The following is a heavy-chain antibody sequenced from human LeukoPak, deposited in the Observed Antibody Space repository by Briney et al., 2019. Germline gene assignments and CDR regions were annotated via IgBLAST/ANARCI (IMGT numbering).Heavy chain of an antibody. CDR2: ISGGSSTI. V-gene: IGHV3-48*04. D-gene: IGHD4-17*01. CDR3: ARGETTVTTEDY. J-gene: IGHJ4*02. Sequence: GGSLRLSCAASGLSFSRFWMNWVRQAPGKGLEWVSYISGGSSTIYYADSVKGRFTISRDNAKNSLYLQMNSLRAEDTAVYYCARGETTVTTEDYWGQGTLVTVSS. CDR1: GLSFSRFW.